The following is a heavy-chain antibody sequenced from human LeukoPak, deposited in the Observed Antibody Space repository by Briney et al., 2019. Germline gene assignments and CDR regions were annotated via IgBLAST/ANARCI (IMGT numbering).Heavy chain of an antibody. V-gene: IGHV4-38-2*02. CDR3: ARDLSYYYYYMDV. Sequence: SETLSLTCTVSGYSISSGYYWGWTRQPPGKGLEWIGRIYHSGSNYYNPSLKSRVTISVDTSKNQFSLKLSSVTAADTAVYYCARDLSYYYYYMDVWGKGTTVTVSS. CDR1: GYSISSGYY. CDR2: IYHSGSN. J-gene: IGHJ6*03.